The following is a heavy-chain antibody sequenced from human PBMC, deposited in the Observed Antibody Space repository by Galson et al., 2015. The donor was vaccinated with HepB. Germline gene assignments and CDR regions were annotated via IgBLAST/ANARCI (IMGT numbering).Heavy chain of an antibody. CDR3: ARDSPGAEQWLVPGGLFDY. CDR1: GFTFSSYS. V-gene: IGHV3-21*01. CDR2: ISSSSSYI. J-gene: IGHJ4*02. Sequence: SLRLSCAASGFTFSSYSMNWVRQAPGKGLEWVSSISSSSSYIYYADSVKGRFTISRDNAKNSLYLQMNSLRAEDTAVYYCARDSPGAEQWLVPGGLFDYWAREPWSPSPQ. D-gene: IGHD6-19*01.